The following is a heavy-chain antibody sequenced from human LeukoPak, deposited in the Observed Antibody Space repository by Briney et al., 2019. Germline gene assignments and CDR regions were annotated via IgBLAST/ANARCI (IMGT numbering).Heavy chain of an antibody. CDR2: INPNSGGT. CDR1: GYTFTGYY. V-gene: IGHV1-2*02. D-gene: IGHD3-22*01. J-gene: IGHJ4*02. CDR3: VRGYYDSRGNFDY. Sequence: ASVKVSCKASGYTFTGYYMHWVRRAPGQGLEWMGWINPNSGGTNYAQKFQGRVTMTRDTSISTAYMELSRLRSDDTAVYYCVRGYYDSRGNFDYWGQGTLVTVSS.